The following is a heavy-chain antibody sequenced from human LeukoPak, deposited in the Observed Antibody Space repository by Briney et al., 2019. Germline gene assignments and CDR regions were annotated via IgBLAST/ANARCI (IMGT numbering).Heavy chain of an antibody. CDR2: ISYDGSTD. V-gene: IGHV3-30*03. Sequence: GGSLRLSCSASGFTFRNYGIHWVRQAPGKGLEWVAVISYDGSTDYYADSVWGRFTISRDNAKNSLYLQMNSLRDEDTAVYYCARDSEHAFDIWGQGTMVTVSS. CDR3: ARDSEHAFDI. CDR1: GFTFRNYG. J-gene: IGHJ3*02.